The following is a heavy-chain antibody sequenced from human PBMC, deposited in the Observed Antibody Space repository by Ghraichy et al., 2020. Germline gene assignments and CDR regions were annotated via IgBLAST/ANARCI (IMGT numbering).Heavy chain of an antibody. CDR3: AKGTYDYGSGSQLLDY. V-gene: IGHV3-23*01. CDR2: ISGTTGNT. CDR1: GFTFSSFA. J-gene: IGHJ4*02. Sequence: LSLTCAASGFTFSSFAMSWVRQAPGKRLEWVSAISGTTGNTYYADSVKGRFTISRDNSKNTVYLQMNSLRAEDTAVYYCAKGTYDYGSGSQLLDYWGQGTLVTVSS. D-gene: IGHD3-10*01.